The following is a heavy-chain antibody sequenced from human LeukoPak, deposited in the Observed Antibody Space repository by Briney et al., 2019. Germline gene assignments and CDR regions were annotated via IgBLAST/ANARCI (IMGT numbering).Heavy chain of an antibody. CDR3: AKDGYNYDSSGHFDY. CDR2: ISGSGGAT. Sequence: GGSLRLSCAASGFTFSTYAMHWVRQPPGKGLEWVSAISGSGGATYHADADSVKGRFIISRDNSKNTLYLQINSLRVEETAVYYCAKDGYNYDSSGHFDYWGQGTLVTVSS. V-gene: IGHV3-23*01. CDR1: GFTFSTYA. D-gene: IGHD3-22*01. J-gene: IGHJ4*02.